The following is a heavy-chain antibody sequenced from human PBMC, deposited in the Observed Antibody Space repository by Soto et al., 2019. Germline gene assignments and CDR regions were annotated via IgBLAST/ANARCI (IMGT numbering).Heavy chain of an antibody. D-gene: IGHD4-17*01. CDR3: ARGLGVTSHWFDP. V-gene: IGHV4-59*01. CDR1: GGSISSYY. J-gene: IGHJ5*02. CDR2: IYYSGST. Sequence: PSETLSLTCTVSGGSISSYYWSWIRQPPGKGLEWIGYIYYSGSTNYNPSLKSRVTISVDTSKNQFSLKLSSVTAADTAVYYCARGLGVTSHWFDPWGQGTLVTVSS.